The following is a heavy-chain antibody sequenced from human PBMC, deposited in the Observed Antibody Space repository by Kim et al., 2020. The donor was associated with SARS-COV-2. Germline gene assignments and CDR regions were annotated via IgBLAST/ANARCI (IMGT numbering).Heavy chain of an antibody. V-gene: IGHV1-2*06. CDR3: ARDYGTYYDFWGDYSSV. J-gene: IGHJ6*01. CDR1: GYTFSDHY. Sequence: ASVKVSCKASGYTFSDHYIQWVRQAPGQGLEWMGRINPHTGGTDYAQKFQGRVTMSRDTGITAVYMELSGLRSDDTAVFLCARDYGTYYDFWGDYSSVWG. CDR2: INPHTGGT. D-gene: IGHD3-3*01.